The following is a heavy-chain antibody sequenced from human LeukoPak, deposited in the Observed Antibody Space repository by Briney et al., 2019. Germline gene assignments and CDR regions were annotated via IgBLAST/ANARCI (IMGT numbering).Heavy chain of an antibody. D-gene: IGHD5-24*01. Sequence: EPSETLSLTCTVSGGSISSYYWSWIRQPPGKGLEWIGYIYYSGSTNYNPSLKSRVTISVDTSKNQFSLKLSSVTAADTAVYYCARDRDGYNYYFDYWGQGTLVTVSS. CDR3: ARDRDGYNYYFDY. CDR1: GGSISSYY. CDR2: IYYSGST. V-gene: IGHV4-59*01. J-gene: IGHJ4*02.